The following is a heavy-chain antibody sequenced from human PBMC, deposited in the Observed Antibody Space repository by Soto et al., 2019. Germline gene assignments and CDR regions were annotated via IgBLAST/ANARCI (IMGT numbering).Heavy chain of an antibody. CDR1: GGSISSYY. CDR2: IYYSGST. V-gene: IGHV4-59*08. D-gene: IGHD5-18*01. Sequence: SETLSLTCTVSGGSISSYYLSWIRQPPGKGLEWIGYIYYSGSTNYNPSLKSRVTISVDTSKNQFSLKLSSVTAVDTAVYYCERRYGSCFDYWGQGTLVTVSS. CDR3: ERRYGSCFDY. J-gene: IGHJ4*02.